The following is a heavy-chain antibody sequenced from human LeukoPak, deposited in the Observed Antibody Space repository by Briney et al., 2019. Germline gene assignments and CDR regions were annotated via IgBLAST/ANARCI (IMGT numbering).Heavy chain of an antibody. CDR3: VREKSGGTYDY. CDR2: IRPGDTRT. CDR1: GYTFTAYY. V-gene: IGHV1-46*01. D-gene: IGHD3-16*01. J-gene: IGHJ4*02. Sequence: GASVKVSCKASGYTFTAYYIQWVRQAPGQGLEWMGTIRPGDTRTTYAQKFQGRVTMTWDMSTTIGYMELSSLRSEDTAVYYCVREKSGGTYDYWGQGTLVTVSS.